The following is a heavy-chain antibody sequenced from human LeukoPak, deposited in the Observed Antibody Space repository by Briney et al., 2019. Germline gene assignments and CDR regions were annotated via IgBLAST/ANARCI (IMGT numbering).Heavy chain of an antibody. J-gene: IGHJ3*02. V-gene: IGHV1-69*06. Sequence: ASVKVSCKASGGTFSSYAISWVRQAPGQGLEWMGGIIPIFGTANYAQKFQGRVTITADKSTSTAYMELSSLRSEDTAVYYCARPGYSSSQDAFDIWGQGTMVTVSS. CDR1: GGTFSSYA. CDR2: IIPIFGTA. CDR3: ARPGYSSSQDAFDI. D-gene: IGHD6-13*01.